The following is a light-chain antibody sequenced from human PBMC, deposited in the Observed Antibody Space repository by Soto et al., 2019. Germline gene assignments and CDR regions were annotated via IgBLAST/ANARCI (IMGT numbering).Light chain of an antibody. CDR3: QQYNKWHPWT. Sequence: EIVITQSPATLSVSPGESATLSCRASQSVGTNVAWYQQKPGQAPRLLIYGASTRANDISDRFSGSGSGADFTLTISSLQSEDFAYYYCQQYNKWHPWTFGQGTKVDIK. V-gene: IGKV3-15*01. CDR1: QSVGTN. J-gene: IGKJ1*01. CDR2: GAS.